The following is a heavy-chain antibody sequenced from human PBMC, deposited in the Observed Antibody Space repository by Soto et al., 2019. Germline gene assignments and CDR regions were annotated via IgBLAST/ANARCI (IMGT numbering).Heavy chain of an antibody. Sequence: GGSLRLSCAASGFTVSSNYMSWVRQAPGKGLEWVSVIYSGGSTYYADSVKGRFTISRDNSKNTLYLQMNSLRAEDTAVYYCARDRRDYGDYEWYFDLWGRGTPVTVSS. D-gene: IGHD4-17*01. CDR1: GFTVSSNY. CDR3: ARDRRDYGDYEWYFDL. J-gene: IGHJ2*01. V-gene: IGHV3-66*01. CDR2: IYSGGST.